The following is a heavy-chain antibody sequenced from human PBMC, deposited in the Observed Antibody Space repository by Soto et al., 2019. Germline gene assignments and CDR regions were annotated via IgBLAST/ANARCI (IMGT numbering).Heavy chain of an antibody. CDR3: ASGYSSGYDFDY. CDR2: VSGSGSTM. CDR1: GFTFSDYY. D-gene: IGHD5-18*01. J-gene: IGHJ4*02. V-gene: IGHV3-11*01. Sequence: GSLRLSCAASGFTFSDYYMTWVRQAPGKGLEWVSFVSGSGSTMYYADSAKGRFTISRDNAKNSLSLQMNSLRADDTAVYYCASGYSSGYDFDYWGQGTLVTVSS.